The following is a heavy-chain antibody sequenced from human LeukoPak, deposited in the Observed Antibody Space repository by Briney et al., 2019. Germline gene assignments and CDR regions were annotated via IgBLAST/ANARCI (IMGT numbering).Heavy chain of an antibody. CDR1: GFTFNSYT. CDR2: ITSSSSYI. Sequence: GGSLRLSCAASGFTFNSYTMNWVRQAPGKGLQWVASITSSSSYIYYGDSMKGRFTISRDNAKNSVFLQMNSLRAEDTAVYYCAREMSMVTSFDYWGQGTLVTVSS. J-gene: IGHJ4*02. V-gene: IGHV3-21*06. CDR3: AREMSMVTSFDY. D-gene: IGHD4-17*01.